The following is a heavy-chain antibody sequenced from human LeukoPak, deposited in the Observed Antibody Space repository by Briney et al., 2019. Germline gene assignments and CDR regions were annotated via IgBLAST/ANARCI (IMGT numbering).Heavy chain of an antibody. J-gene: IGHJ4*02. Sequence: GGSLRLSCAASGFTFSGYAFHWVRQAPGKGLEWVAFISYDGSDKYYADSVNGRFTISRDYSQNTLYLQMNSLRAEDTAVYSCARERTGFYLALWGQGTLVTVSS. CDR1: GFTFSGYA. D-gene: IGHD3/OR15-3a*01. CDR3: ARERTGFYLAL. V-gene: IGHV3-30-3*01. CDR2: ISYDGSDK.